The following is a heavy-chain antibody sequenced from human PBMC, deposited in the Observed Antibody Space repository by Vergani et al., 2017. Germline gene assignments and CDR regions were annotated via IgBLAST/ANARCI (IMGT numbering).Heavy chain of an antibody. J-gene: IGHJ6*03. V-gene: IGHV3-33*06. CDR2: IWYDGSNK. CDR3: AKDSTDEITIFGVVIMDYMDV. Sequence: HVQLVESGGGVVQPGRSLRLSCAASGFTFSSYGMHWVRQAPGKGLEWVAVIWYDGSNKYYADSVKGRFTISRDNSKNTLYLQMNSLRAEDTAVYYCAKDSTDEITIFGVVIMDYMDVWGKGTTVTVSS. CDR1: GFTFSSYG. D-gene: IGHD3-3*01.